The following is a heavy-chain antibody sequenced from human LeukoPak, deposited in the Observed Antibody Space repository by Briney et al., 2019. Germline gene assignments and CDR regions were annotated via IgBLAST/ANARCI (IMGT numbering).Heavy chain of an antibody. D-gene: IGHD3-10*01. CDR1: GGSFSGYY. V-gene: IGHV4-34*01. Sequence: PSETLSLTCAVYGGSFSGYYWSWIRQPPGKGLEWIGEINHSGSTNYNPSLKSLVSMSVDTSKNQFSLKLSSVTAADTAVYYCARDSGTTGEVKFDPWGQGTLVTVSS. CDR3: ARDSGTTGEVKFDP. J-gene: IGHJ5*02. CDR2: INHSGST.